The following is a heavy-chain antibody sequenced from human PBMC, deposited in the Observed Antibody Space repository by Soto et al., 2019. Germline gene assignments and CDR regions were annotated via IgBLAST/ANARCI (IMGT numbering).Heavy chain of an antibody. V-gene: IGHV1-2*02. CDR2: INPNSGGT. D-gene: IGHD2-21*01. J-gene: IGHJ4*02. Sequence: ASVKVSCKASGYTFTGYHMHWVRQAPGQGLEWMGWINPNSGGTNYAQKFQGRVTMTRDTSMSTAYMELSRLRSDDTAVYYCARVRLSSRAFDDWGQGTLVTVSS. CDR1: GYTFTGYH. CDR3: ARVRLSSRAFDD.